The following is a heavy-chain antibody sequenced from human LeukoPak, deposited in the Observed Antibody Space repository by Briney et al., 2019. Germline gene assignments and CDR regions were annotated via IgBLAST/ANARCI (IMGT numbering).Heavy chain of an antibody. D-gene: IGHD2-15*01. CDR2: ISSSSSYI. CDR1: GFTFSSYS. J-gene: IGHJ3*02. CDR3: VREYCSGGSCSDAFDI. Sequence: GGSLRLSCAASGFTFSSYSMNWVRQAPGKGLEWVSSISSSSSYIYYADSVKGRFTISRDNAKNSLYLQMNSLRAEDTAVYYCVREYCSGGSCSDAFDIWGQGTMVTVSS. V-gene: IGHV3-21*01.